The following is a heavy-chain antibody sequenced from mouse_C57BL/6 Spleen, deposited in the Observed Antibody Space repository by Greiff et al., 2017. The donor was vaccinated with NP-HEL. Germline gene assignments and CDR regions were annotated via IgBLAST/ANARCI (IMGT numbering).Heavy chain of an antibody. J-gene: IGHJ2*01. V-gene: IGHV1-64*01. CDR2: IHPNSGST. CDR3: ARSDSNYFDY. CDR1: GYTFTSYW. Sequence: VQLQQSGAELVKPGASVKLSCKASGYTFTSYWMHWVKQRPGQGLEWIGMIHPNSGSTNYNEKFKSKATLTVDKSSSTAYMQLSSLTSEDSAVYDCARSDSNYFDYWGQGTTLTVAP. D-gene: IGHD2-5*01.